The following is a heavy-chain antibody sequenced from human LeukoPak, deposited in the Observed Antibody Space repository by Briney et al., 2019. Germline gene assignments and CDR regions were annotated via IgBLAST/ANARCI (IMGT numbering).Heavy chain of an antibody. CDR3: ARGLSSSWHYFDC. J-gene: IGHJ4*02. D-gene: IGHD6-13*01. CDR2: ISSRSGDI. V-gene: IGHV3-21*01. Sequence: GGSLRLSCAASGFTFSTYSMTWVRQAPGKRLEWISSISSRSGDIYYADSVKGRLTISRDNGKNSLFLQMNSLRADDTAVYYCARGLSSSWHYFDCWGQGTLVTVSS. CDR1: GFTFSTYS.